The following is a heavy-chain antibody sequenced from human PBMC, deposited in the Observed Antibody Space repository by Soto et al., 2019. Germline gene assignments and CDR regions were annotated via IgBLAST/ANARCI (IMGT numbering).Heavy chain of an antibody. CDR3: TRANWYSEY. CDR2: IYYNGNT. V-gene: IGHV4-59*11. Sequence: QVQLQESGPGLVKPSETLSLTCSVSGGSISNHYWSWIRQPPGKGLELIGYIYYNGNTNYNPALTSRVTMSVDTSRNQISLKLTTVTAADTAVYYCTRANWYSEYWGQGTLVTVSS. CDR1: GGSISNHY. J-gene: IGHJ4*02. D-gene: IGHD7-27*01.